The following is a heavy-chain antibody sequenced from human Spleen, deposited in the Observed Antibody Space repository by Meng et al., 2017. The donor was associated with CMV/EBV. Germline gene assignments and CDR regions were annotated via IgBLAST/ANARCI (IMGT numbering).Heavy chain of an antibody. Sequence: ASVKVSCKASGGTFTSYAISWVRQAPGQGLEWMGWMKINSGGTVYSQKFQDRVTMTRDTSITTAYMELKRLRSDDTAIYYCARGRRVQPLRLLLDYFDPWGQGTLVTVSS. V-gene: IGHV1-2*02. J-gene: IGHJ5*02. CDR1: GGTFTSYA. CDR2: MKINSGGT. D-gene: IGHD3/OR15-3a*01. CDR3: ARGRRVQPLRLLLDYFDP.